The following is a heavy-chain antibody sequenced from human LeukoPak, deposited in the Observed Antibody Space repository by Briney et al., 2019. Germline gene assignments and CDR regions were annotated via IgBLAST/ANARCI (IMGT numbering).Heavy chain of an antibody. CDR1: GFTFSSYN. Sequence: PGESLRLSCAASGFTFSSYNMNWVRQAPGKGLEWVSSITSGSSYIFYADSVKGRFTISRDNAKNSLYLQMNSLRAEDTAVYYCARYSGTYRDYWGQGTLDTVSS. J-gene: IGHJ4*02. D-gene: IGHD3-10*01. V-gene: IGHV3-21*01. CDR3: ARYSGTYRDY. CDR2: ITSGSSYI.